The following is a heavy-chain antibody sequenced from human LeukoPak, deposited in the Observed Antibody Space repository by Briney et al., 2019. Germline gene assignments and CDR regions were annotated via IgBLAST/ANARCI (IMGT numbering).Heavy chain of an antibody. V-gene: IGHV4-4*07. D-gene: IGHD4-4*01. CDR1: GGSISSYY. CDR3: ARGGDPQTTVTTLCFDP. CDR2: IYTSGST. J-gene: IGHJ5*02. Sequence: PSETLSLTCTVSGGSISSYYWSWIRQPAGKGLEWIGRIYTSGSTNYNPSLKSRVTISVDTSKNQFSLKLSSVTAADTAVYYCARGGDPQTTVTTLCFDPWGQGTLVTVSS.